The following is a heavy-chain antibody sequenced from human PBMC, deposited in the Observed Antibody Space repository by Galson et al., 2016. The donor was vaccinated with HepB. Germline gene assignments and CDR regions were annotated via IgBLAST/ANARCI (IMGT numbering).Heavy chain of an antibody. D-gene: IGHD3-3*01. Sequence: SLRLSCAASGFTFTSSAMHWVRQAPGKGLEWLAVIWNDGVNKYYADSVTGRFTISRDNSKNTLYLQMNSLRAEDTAIYYCGKDIVWSGYARGVDFWGQGTLVTVSS. CDR2: IWNDGVNK. V-gene: IGHV3-33*06. J-gene: IGHJ4*02. CDR1: GFTFTSSA. CDR3: GKDIVWSGYARGVDF.